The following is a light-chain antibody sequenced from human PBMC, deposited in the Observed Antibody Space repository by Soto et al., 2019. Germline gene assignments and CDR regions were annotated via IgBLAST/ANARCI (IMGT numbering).Light chain of an antibody. CDR1: QSVSSIY. CDR3: QQYGNAPFT. CDR2: GAS. Sequence: EIVLTQSPGNMSCSPGERATLTCRASQSVSSIYLAWFQQKPGPAPRLLIYGASSRATGIPDRFSGSGSGIDFTLTRSSVEPEDFAVYDCQQYGNAPFTFGPGTKVDI. V-gene: IGKV3-20*01. J-gene: IGKJ3*01.